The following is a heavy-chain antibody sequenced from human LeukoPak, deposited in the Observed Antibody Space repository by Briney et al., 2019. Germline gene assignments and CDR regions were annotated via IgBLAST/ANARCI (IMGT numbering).Heavy chain of an antibody. CDR2: IKQDGSEQ. J-gene: IGHJ4*02. CDR1: GFTFSSYW. V-gene: IGHV3-7*04. D-gene: IGHD5-18*01. Sequence: GGSLTLTCAASGFTFSSYWMSWVRQAPGRGLEWVANIKQDGSEQYYVDSVKGRFTNSRDNAKNSLYLQMNSLRAEDTSVYYCARDVYSYPFFDFWGQGTLVTVPS. CDR3: ARDVYSYPFFDF.